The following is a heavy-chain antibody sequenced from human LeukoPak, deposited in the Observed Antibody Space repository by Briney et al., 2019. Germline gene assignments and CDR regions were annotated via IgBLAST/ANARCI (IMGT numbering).Heavy chain of an antibody. Sequence: LRLSCAASGFTFSSYSMNWVRQPPGKGLEWIGYIYYSGSTYYNPSLKSRVTISVDTSKNQFSLKLSSVTAADTAVYYCASLITMVRGLRSDGFDYWGQGTLVTVSS. V-gene: IGHV4-30-4*08. J-gene: IGHJ4*02. CDR2: IYYSGST. CDR1: GFTFSSYS. CDR3: ASLITMVRGLRSDGFDY. D-gene: IGHD3-10*01.